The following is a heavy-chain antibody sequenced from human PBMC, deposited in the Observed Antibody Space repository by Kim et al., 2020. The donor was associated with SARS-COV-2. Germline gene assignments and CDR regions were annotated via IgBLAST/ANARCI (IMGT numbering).Heavy chain of an antibody. V-gene: IGHV3-49*03. J-gene: IGHJ4*02. CDR1: GFTFGDYA. CDR3: TRDYGDLAYFDY. CDR2: IRSKAYGGTT. Sequence: GGSLRLSCTASGFTFGDYAMSWFRQAPGKGLEWVGFIRSKAYGGTTEYAASVKGRFTISRDDSKSIAYLQMNSLNTEDTAVYYCTRDYGDLAYFDYWGQGTLVTVSS. D-gene: IGHD4-17*01.